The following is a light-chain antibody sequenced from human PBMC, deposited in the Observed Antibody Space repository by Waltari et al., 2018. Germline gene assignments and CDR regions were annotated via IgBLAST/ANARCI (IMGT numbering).Light chain of an antibody. CDR2: GAS. Sequence: EVLMTQSPATLSVSPGGRATLSCRASQSIARNLAWYQQKPGQAPRLLIYGASTRATGVPDRFSGSGSGTEFTLTISSLQSEDFAVYYCQQYNNWRTFGQGTKVEIK. CDR3: QQYNNWRT. CDR1: QSIARN. J-gene: IGKJ2*01. V-gene: IGKV3-15*01.